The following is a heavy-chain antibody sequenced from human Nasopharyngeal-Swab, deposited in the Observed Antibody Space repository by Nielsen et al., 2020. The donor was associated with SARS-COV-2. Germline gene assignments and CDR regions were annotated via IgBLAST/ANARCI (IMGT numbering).Heavy chain of an antibody. CDR3: ARDHATTVTTFYYYYYYGMDV. D-gene: IGHD4-17*01. CDR1: GWSFSGYY. J-gene: IGHJ6*02. Sequence: SETLSLTCAVYGWSFSGYYWSWIRQPPGKGLEWIGEINHSGSTNYNSSLKSRVTISVDTSKNQFSLKLSSVTAADTAVYYCARDHATTVTTFYYYYYYGMDVWGQGTTVTVSS. V-gene: IGHV4-34*01. CDR2: INHSGST.